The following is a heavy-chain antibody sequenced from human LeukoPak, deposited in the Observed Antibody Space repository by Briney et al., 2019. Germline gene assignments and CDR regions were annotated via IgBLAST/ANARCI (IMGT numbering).Heavy chain of an antibody. CDR3: ARCDGYNILDY. CDR1: GGSFSGYY. Sequence: PSETLSLTGAVYGGSFSGYYWSWIRQPPGKGLEWIGEINHSGSTNYNPSLKSRVTISVDTSKNQFSLKLSSVTAADTAVYYCARCDGYNILDYWGQGTLVTVSS. J-gene: IGHJ4*02. CDR2: INHSGST. D-gene: IGHD2-21*01. V-gene: IGHV4-34*01.